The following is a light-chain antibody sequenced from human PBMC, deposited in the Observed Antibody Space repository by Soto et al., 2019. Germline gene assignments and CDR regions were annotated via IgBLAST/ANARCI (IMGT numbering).Light chain of an antibody. V-gene: IGLV2-14*01. CDR2: EVS. CDR3: SSYTSANTWV. J-gene: IGLJ3*02. CDR1: SSDVGGYNY. Sequence: QSALTQPASVSGSPGQSITISCTGTSSDVGGYNYVSWYQQHPGKAPKFLIYEVSKWPSGVSNRFSGSESGNTASLTISGLQAEDEADYYCSSYTSANTWVFGGGTKLTVL.